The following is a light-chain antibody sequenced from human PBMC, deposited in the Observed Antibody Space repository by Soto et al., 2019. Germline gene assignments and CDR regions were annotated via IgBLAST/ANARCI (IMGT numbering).Light chain of an antibody. CDR3: AAWDDSLNGL. CDR1: SSNIGSNT. CDR2: SNN. V-gene: IGLV1-44*01. Sequence: QSVLTQPPSASGTPGQRVTISCSGSSSNIGSNTVNWYQQLPGTAPKLLIYSNNQRPSRVRDRFSGSKSGTSASLAISGLHSEDEADYYWAAWDDSLNGLFGIGTKLTVL. J-gene: IGLJ1*01.